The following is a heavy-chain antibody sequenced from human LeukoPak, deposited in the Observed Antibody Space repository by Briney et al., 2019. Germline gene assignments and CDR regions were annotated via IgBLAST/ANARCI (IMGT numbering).Heavy chain of an antibody. CDR3: ARDSSSSGWYFWFDP. CDR2: IKQDGSEK. Sequence: PGGSLRLSCAASGFTFSSYWMSWVRQAPGKGLEWVANIKQDGSEKYYVDSVKGRFTISRDNAKNSLYLQMNSLRAEDTAVYYCARDSSSSGWYFWFDPWGQGTLVTVSS. CDR1: GFTFSSYW. J-gene: IGHJ5*02. V-gene: IGHV3-7*01. D-gene: IGHD6-19*01.